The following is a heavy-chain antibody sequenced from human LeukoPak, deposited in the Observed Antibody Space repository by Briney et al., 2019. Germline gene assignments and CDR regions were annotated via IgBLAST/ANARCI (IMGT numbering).Heavy chain of an antibody. Sequence: ASVNVSFKSSGYTFTSYGIHWVRQAPGQRLAWMGWISAYNGNTNYPQKLQGRVTMTTDTSTSTVYMELRSLRSEATAVYYCARDRDRPYYYDSSGYYNWFDPWGQGTLVTVSS. V-gene: IGHV1-18*01. CDR3: ARDRDRPYYYDSSGYYNWFDP. CDR1: GYTFTSYG. CDR2: ISAYNGNT. J-gene: IGHJ5*02. D-gene: IGHD3-22*01.